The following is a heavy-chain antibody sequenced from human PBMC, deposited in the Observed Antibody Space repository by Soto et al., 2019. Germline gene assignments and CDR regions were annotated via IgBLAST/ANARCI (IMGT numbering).Heavy chain of an antibody. Sequence: QVQRVEPGGGVGQPVRPPRLSCATSCFTFSSYAMHWVRQAPGKGLEWVAVISNDGSNKYYAETVKGRFTISRDNSKNTLYQQMNSLRAEDTAVYSCASAYEGAYFAYWGQGTLVTVSS. V-gene: IGHV3-30-3*01. CDR1: CFTFSSYA. J-gene: IGHJ4*02. CDR2: ISNDGSNK. CDR3: ASAYEGAYFAY. D-gene: IGHD3-16*01.